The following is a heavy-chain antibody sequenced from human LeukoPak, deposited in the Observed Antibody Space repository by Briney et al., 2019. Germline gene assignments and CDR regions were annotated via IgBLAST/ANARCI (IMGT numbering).Heavy chain of an antibody. Sequence: GGSLRLSCAASGFTFSDYYTSWIRQAPGKGLEWVSYISSSGSTIYYADSVKGRFTISRDNAKNSLYLQMNSLRAEDTAVYYCAREGITGTTYYFDYWGQGTLVTVSS. CDR3: AREGITGTTYYFDY. CDR1: GFTFSDYY. D-gene: IGHD1-20*01. J-gene: IGHJ4*02. CDR2: ISSSGSTI. V-gene: IGHV3-11*01.